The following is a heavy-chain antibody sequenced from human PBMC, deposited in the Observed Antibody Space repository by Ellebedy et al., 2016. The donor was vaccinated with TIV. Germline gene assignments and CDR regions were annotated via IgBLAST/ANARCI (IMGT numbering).Heavy chain of an antibody. CDR3: AKDSATRSYSGHSDFDF. Sequence: AASVKVSCKAPVYTFVSYDITWVRQATGQGLEWMGWMNPKSGNTGIIQRFKGRVTITRDTSTSTMYMEVSSLRSEDTAVYYCAKDSATRSYSGHSDFDFWGQGTLVTVSS. D-gene: IGHD4-23*01. J-gene: IGHJ4*02. CDR1: VYTFVSYD. CDR2: MNPKSGNT. V-gene: IGHV1-8*01.